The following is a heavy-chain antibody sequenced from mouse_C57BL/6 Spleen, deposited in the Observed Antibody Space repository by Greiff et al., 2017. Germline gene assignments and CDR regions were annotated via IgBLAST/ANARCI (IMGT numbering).Heavy chain of an antibody. CDR2: IDPSDSYT. J-gene: IGHJ1*03. Sequence: QVQLQQPGAELVKPGASVKMSCKASGYTFTSYWITWVKQRPGQGLEWIGDIDPSDSYTNYNQKFKGKSTLTVDKSSSTAYMQLSSLTSEDSAVYYCARRNYYGSSFWYFDVWGTGTTVTVSS. CDR1: GYTFTSYW. D-gene: IGHD1-1*01. CDR3: ARRNYYGSSFWYFDV. V-gene: IGHV1-69*01.